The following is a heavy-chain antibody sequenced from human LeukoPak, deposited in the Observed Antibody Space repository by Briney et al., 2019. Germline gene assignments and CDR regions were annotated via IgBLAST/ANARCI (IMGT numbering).Heavy chain of an antibody. CDR3: ARHFRFLEWLPLYYYYYYMDV. Sequence: PWETLFLTCAVSGYSISSGYYWGWIRQPPGKGLEWIGSIYHSGSTYYNPSLKSRVTISVDTSKNQFSLKLSSVTAADTAVYYCARHFRFLEWLPLYYYYYYMDVWGKGTTVTVSS. J-gene: IGHJ6*03. CDR1: GYSISSGYY. D-gene: IGHD3-3*01. V-gene: IGHV4-38-2*01. CDR2: IYHSGST.